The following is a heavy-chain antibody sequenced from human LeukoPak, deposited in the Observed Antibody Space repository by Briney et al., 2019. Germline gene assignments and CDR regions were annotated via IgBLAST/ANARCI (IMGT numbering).Heavy chain of an antibody. CDR2: IKSKGDGGTT. CDR3: TTVTMVREIN. V-gene: IGHV3-15*01. Sequence: KPGGSLRRSCAASGFTFSYAYMNWGRQAPGKGPEWVWRIKSKGDGGTTDYAAPVKGRFTISRDDSKNMLYLQMNSLTTEDTAVYYCTTVTMVREINWGQGTLVTVSS. CDR1: GFTFSYAY. D-gene: IGHD3-10*01. J-gene: IGHJ4*02.